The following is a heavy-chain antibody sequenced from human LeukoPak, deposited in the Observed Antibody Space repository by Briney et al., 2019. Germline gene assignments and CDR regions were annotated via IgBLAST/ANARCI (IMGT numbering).Heavy chain of an antibody. CDR1: GGTFSKYT. V-gene: IGHV1-69*13. J-gene: IGHJ4*02. CDR3: AREEVWDSSSWYYIEG. CDR2: ITPLFGTA. D-gene: IGHD6-13*01. Sequence: ASVKVSCKASGGTFSKYTISWVRQRPGQGLEWMGGITPLFGTANYAQKFQGRVTITADESTSTAYMELSSLRSEDTAVYYCAREEVWDSSSWYYIEGWGQGTLVTVSS.